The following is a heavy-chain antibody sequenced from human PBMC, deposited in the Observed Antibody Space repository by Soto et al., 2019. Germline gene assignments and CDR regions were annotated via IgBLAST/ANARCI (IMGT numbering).Heavy chain of an antibody. D-gene: IGHD3-10*01. CDR1: GGSISSSSYC. J-gene: IGHJ6*03. CDR2: IYYSGST. CDR3: ARHGSSDYYGSGSYYSYYYYMDV. V-gene: IGHV4-39*01. Sequence: SETLSLTCTVSGGSISSSSYCWGWIRQPPGKGLEWIGSIYYSGSTYYNPSLKSRVTISVDTSKNQFSLKLSSVTAADTAVYYCARHGSSDYYGSGSYYSYYYYMDVWGKGTTVTVSS.